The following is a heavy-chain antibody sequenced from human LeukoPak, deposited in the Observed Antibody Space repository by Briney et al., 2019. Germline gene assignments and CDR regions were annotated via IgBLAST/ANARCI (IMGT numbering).Heavy chain of an antibody. CDR2: TDYRTKWYN. CDR3: ARTITVAGCLDY. V-gene: IGHV6-1*01. D-gene: IGHD6-19*01. Sequence: SQTLTLTCAVSGDSVSRNTVVWIWIRPSPSMGLEWLGRTDYRTKWYNAYAVSVKSRRTNNPDTSKNQLYLQLNSVAPVDTAVYYCARTITVAGCLDYWGQGTLVIVSS. CDR1: GDSVSRNTVV. J-gene: IGHJ4*02.